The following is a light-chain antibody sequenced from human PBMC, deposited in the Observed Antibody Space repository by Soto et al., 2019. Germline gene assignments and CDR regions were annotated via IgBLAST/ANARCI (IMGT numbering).Light chain of an antibody. J-gene: IGLJ3*02. V-gene: IGLV2-14*01. Sequence: QSALTQPASVSGSPGQSITISCTGTSSDVGGYNSVSWYQQHPDKAPKLVIYDVSNRPSGVSNRFSGSKSGNTASLTISGLQAEDEADYYCSSKTSSTTVVFGGGTKLTVL. CDR1: SSDVGGYNS. CDR2: DVS. CDR3: SSKTSSTTVV.